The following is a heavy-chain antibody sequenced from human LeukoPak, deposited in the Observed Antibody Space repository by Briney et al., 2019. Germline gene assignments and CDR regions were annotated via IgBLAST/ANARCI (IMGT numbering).Heavy chain of an antibody. D-gene: IGHD5-18*01. Sequence: GGSLRLSCAASGFPFSTYSMNWVRLAPGKGLEWVSFISNTSGSIYYADSVKGRFTISRDNAKNSLYLQMNSLRAEDTAVYYCARSDTSNYYYYMDVWGKGTTVTVSS. CDR1: GFPFSTYS. CDR2: ISNTSGSI. CDR3: ARSDTSNYYYYMDV. V-gene: IGHV3-48*01. J-gene: IGHJ6*03.